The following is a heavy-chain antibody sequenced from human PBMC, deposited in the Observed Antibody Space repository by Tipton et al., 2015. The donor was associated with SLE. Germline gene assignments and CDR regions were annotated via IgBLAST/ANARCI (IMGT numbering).Heavy chain of an antibody. CDR2: IYYSGST. D-gene: IGHD2-15*01. Sequence: TLSLTCAVYGGSFSGYYWSWIRQPPGKGLEWIGYIYYSGSTNYNPSLKSRVTISVDTSKNQFSLKLSSVTAADTAVYYCASRAALFDYWGQGTLVTVSS. V-gene: IGHV4-59*01. CDR1: GGSFSGYY. J-gene: IGHJ4*02. CDR3: ASRAALFDY.